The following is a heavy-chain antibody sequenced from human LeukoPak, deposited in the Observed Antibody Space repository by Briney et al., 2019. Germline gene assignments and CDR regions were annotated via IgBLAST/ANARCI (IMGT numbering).Heavy chain of an antibody. J-gene: IGHJ3*02. V-gene: IGHV3-53*01. CDR1: GFTVSSNY. CDR2: IYSGGST. Sequence: PGGSLRLSCAASGFTVSSNYMSWVRQAPGKGLEWVSVIYSGGSTYYADSVKGRFTISRDNSKNTLYLQMNSLRAEDTAVYYCAKRPRVRGYYYDSSGYYHDAFDIWGQGTMVTVSS. D-gene: IGHD3-22*01. CDR3: AKRPRVRGYYYDSSGYYHDAFDI.